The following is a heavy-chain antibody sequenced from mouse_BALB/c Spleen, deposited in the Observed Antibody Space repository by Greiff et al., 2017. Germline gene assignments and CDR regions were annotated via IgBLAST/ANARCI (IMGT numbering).Heavy chain of an antibody. D-gene: IGHD1-1*01. Sequence: DVKLQESGPGLVKPSQSLSLTCSVTGYSITSGYYWNWIRQFPGNKLEWMGYISYDGSNNYNPSLKNRISITRDTSMNQFFLKLNSVTTEDTATYYCARDFLITTVVPYAMDYWGQGTSVTVSS. J-gene: IGHJ4*01. V-gene: IGHV3-6*02. CDR3: ARDFLITTVVPYAMDY. CDR1: GYSITSGYY. CDR2: ISYDGSN.